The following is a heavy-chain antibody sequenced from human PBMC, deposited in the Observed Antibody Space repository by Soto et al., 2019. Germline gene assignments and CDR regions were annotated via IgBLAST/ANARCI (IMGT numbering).Heavy chain of an antibody. V-gene: IGHV3-74*01. D-gene: IGHD6-19*01. J-gene: IGHJ4*02. CDR2: INGDGSTT. CDR1: GFTFSTYW. Sequence: EVQLVESGGGLVQPGGSLRLSCAASGFTFSTYWMHWVRQTPGKGLVWVSRINGDGSTTNYADSVKGRLTISRDNAKNTLYLQMNSLRDEDTAVYYCARGLSGRYGFDYRGQGTLVTVSS. CDR3: ARGLSGRYGFDY.